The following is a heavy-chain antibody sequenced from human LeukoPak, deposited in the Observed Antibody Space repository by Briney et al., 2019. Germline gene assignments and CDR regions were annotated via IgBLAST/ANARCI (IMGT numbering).Heavy chain of an antibody. V-gene: IGHV3-21*04. J-gene: IGHJ3*02. D-gene: IGHD1-26*01. CDR3: ARLHSGRYYGDAFDI. CDR1: GFTFSSYN. CDR2: ISHSSSYI. Sequence: GGSLRLSCAASGFTFSSYNMNWVRQAPGKGLEWVSSISHSSSYIYYADSVKGRFTVSRDNAKNSLYLQMNSLRAEDAAVYYCARLHSGRYYGDAFDIWGQGTMVTVSS.